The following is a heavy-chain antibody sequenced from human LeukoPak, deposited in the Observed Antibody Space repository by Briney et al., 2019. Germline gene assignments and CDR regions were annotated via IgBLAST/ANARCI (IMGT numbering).Heavy chain of an antibody. Sequence: GGSLSLSCAASGFTFSSYAMHWVRQAPGKGLEYVSAISSNGGSTYYANSVKGRFTISRDNSKNTLYLQMGSLRAEDTAVYYCARDRWRFDYWGQGTLVTVSS. CDR2: ISSNGGST. V-gene: IGHV3-64*01. CDR3: ARDRWRFDY. J-gene: IGHJ4*02. D-gene: IGHD3-16*02. CDR1: GFTFSSYA.